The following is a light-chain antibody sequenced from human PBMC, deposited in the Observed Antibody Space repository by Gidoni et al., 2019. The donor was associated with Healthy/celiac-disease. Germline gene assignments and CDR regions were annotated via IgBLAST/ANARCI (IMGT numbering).Light chain of an antibody. CDR1: QSISSY. CDR2: AAS. V-gene: IGKV1-39*01. Sequence: DIQMTKSPSSLSASVGDRVTITFRASQSISSYLNWYQQKPGKAPKLLIYAASSLQSGVPSRFSGSGSGTDFTLTISSLQPEDFATYYCQQSYSTPPWTFGQGTKVEIK. J-gene: IGKJ1*01. CDR3: QQSYSTPPWT.